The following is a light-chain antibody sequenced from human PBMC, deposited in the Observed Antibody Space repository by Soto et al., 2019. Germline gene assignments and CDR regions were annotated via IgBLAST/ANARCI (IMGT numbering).Light chain of an antibody. V-gene: IGLV2-8*01. J-gene: IGLJ7*01. CDR2: EDD. CDR3: CLYLGGTSV. Sequence: QSVLTQPPSASGSPGQSVTISCTGTSSDVGAYDYVSWYQQYPGKAPALLIYEDDKRPSGVSNRFSGSKSDSTASLTISGLQAEDEADYYCCLYLGGTSVFGGGTQLTVL. CDR1: SSDVGAYDY.